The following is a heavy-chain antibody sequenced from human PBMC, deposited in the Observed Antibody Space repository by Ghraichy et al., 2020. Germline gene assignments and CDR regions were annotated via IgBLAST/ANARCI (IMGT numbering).Heavy chain of an antibody. V-gene: IGHV3-30*18. D-gene: IGHD5-12*01. CDR2: ISYDGSNK. Sequence: GESLNISCAASGFTFSSYGMHWVRQAPGKGLEWVAVISYDGSNKYYADSVKGRFTISRDNSKNTLYLQMNSLRAEDTAVYYCAKGAVATGPNWFDPWGQGTLVTVSS. CDR1: GFTFSSYG. CDR3: AKGAVATGPNWFDP. J-gene: IGHJ5*02.